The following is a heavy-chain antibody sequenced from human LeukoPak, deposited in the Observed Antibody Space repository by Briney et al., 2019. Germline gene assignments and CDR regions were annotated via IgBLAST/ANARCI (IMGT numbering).Heavy chain of an antibody. Sequence: SGGSLRLSCAASGFTFSSYAMHWVRQAPGKGLEWVAVISYDGSNKYYADSVKGRFTISRDNSKNTLYLQMNSLRAEDTAVYYCAREYYDSSGYPHFDYWGQGTLATVSS. J-gene: IGHJ4*02. CDR3: AREYYDSSGYPHFDY. D-gene: IGHD3-22*01. V-gene: IGHV3-30-3*01. CDR2: ISYDGSNK. CDR1: GFTFSSYA.